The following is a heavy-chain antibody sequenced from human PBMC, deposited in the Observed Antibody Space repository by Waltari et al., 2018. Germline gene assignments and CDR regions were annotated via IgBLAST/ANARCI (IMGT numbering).Heavy chain of an antibody. V-gene: IGHV4-34*01. CDR2: INHSGST. D-gene: IGHD2-21*01. CDR1: GGSFSGYY. J-gene: IGHJ4*02. CDR3: ARSIGDGYNA. Sequence: QVQLQQWGAGLLKPSETLSLTCAVYGGSFSGYYWSWIRQPPGKGLEWIGEINHSGSTNYNPSLKSRVTISVDTSKNQFSLKLSSVTAADTAVYYCARSIGDGYNAWGQGTLVTVSS.